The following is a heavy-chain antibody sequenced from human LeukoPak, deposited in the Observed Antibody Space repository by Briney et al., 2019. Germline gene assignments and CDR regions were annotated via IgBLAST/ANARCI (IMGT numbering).Heavy chain of an antibody. CDR3: ARGGSSGYYAFDI. J-gene: IGHJ3*02. CDR2: IYTSGST. V-gene: IGHV4-4*07. D-gene: IGHD3-22*01. Sequence: PSETLSLTSTASGGSSSSYYWSWIRQPAGKGLEWIGRIYTSGSTNYNPSLKSRVTMSVDTSKNQFSLKLSSVTAADTAVCYCARGGSSGYYAFDIWGQGTMVTVSS. CDR1: GGSSSSYY.